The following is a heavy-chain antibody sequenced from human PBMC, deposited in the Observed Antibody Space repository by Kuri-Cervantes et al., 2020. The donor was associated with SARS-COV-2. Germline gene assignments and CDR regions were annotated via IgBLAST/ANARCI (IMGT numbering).Heavy chain of an antibody. J-gene: IGHJ3*02. Sequence: SVQVSCKASGGTFSSYAISWVRQAAGQGLEWMGRIIPILGIANYAQKFQGRVTITADKSTSTDYMELSSLRSEDTAVYYCARATPSGPTTPGIWGQGTMVTVSS. CDR1: GGTFSSYA. CDR2: IIPILGIA. CDR3: ARATPSGPTTPGI. V-gene: IGHV1-69*04. D-gene: IGHD3-10*01.